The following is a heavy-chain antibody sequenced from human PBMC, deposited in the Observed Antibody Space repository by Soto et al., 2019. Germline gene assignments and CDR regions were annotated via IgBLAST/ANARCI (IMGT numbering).Heavy chain of an antibody. V-gene: IGHV2-70*13. D-gene: IGHD3-3*02. J-gene: IGHJ4*02. CDR2: IDWRHGK. CDR1: GFSLTARGMS. CDR3: ARMKKGGTFGWTQIEH. Sequence: GSGPTMVNHTPTRTLTCNFSGFSLTARGMSVTWIREPPGKMLEWLALIDWRHGKYYSFFLKTRVAISKDTSKNQVVLTLNNMDPVDAGTYYCARMKKGGTFGWTQIEHWGQGTLVTVSS.